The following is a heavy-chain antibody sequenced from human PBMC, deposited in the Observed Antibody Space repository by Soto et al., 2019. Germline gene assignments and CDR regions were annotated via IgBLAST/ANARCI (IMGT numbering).Heavy chain of an antibody. CDR2: ISAYNGNT. V-gene: IGHV1-18*01. CDR3: ARGRSGYYGGMVFDY. CDR1: GYAFASYG. J-gene: IGHJ4*02. D-gene: IGHD3-3*01. Sequence: GASVKVSCKESGYAFASYGIRWVRQATGQGLEWMGWISAYNGNTNYAQKLQGRVTMTTDTSTSTAYMELRSLRSDDTAVYYCARGRSGYYGGMVFDYWGQGTLVTVSS.